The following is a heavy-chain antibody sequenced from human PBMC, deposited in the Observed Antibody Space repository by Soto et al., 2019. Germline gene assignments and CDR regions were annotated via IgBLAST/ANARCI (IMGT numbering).Heavy chain of an antibody. D-gene: IGHD3-10*01. J-gene: IGHJ4*02. CDR1: GYTFSNYD. Sequence: QVQLVQSGAELKKPGASVKVSCKASGYTFSNYDMNWVRQATGQGPEWIGWVNPNHGDTGYAQKFQGRVTLTTDISTTTAYRELTSLRSEDTAIYYCAKVSRKGSAIDFDYWGQGTLITVSS. CDR2: VNPNHGDT. V-gene: IGHV1-8*01. CDR3: AKVSRKGSAIDFDY.